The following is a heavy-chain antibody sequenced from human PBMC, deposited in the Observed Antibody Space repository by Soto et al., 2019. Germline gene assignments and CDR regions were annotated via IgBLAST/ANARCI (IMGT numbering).Heavy chain of an antibody. V-gene: IGHV3-64D*06. CDR2: ISYNGGRT. Sequence: PGGSLRLSCSASAFIFSAFAMYWVRQAPGKGLEYVSVISYNGGRTYYADSVKGRFTVSRDNSRNTVDLQMSSLRPDDTAIYYCVRGPSQGSSVFGPLDFWGQGTLVTVSS. CDR1: AFIFSAFA. D-gene: IGHD3-3*01. CDR3: VRGPSQGSSVFGPLDF. J-gene: IGHJ4*02.